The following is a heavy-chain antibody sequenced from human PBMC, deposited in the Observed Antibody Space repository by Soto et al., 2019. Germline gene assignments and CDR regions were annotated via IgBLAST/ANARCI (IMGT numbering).Heavy chain of an antibody. D-gene: IGHD3-16*01. CDR3: ARRPPEGGTMDV. CDR2: IYPGDSDT. CDR1: GYSFSTYW. V-gene: IGHV5-51*01. J-gene: IGHJ6*02. Sequence: PGESLKISCKGSGYSFSTYWIAWVRQMPGKGLEGMGIIYPGDSDTRYSLSLQGQVTIPADKSISTAYLQWSSLKASDSAIYYCARRPPEGGTMDVWGQGTTVTVSS.